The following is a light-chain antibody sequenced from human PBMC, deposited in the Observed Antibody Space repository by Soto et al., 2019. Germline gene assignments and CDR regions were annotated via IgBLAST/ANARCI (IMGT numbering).Light chain of an antibody. CDR1: SSDVGGYNY. Sequence: QSALTQPASVSGSPGQSITISCTGTSSDVGGYNYVSWYQQHPGKAPKLMIYDVSNRPSGVSNRFSGSKSGNTASLTIAGLQAEDEDDYYCSSHTSSSTRVFGGGTKLTVL. J-gene: IGLJ2*01. V-gene: IGLV2-14*01. CDR2: DVS. CDR3: SSHTSSSTRV.